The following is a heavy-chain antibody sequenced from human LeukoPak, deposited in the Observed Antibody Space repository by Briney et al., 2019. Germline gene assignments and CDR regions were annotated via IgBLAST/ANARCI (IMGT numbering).Heavy chain of an antibody. Sequence: PGGSLRLSCAASGFTFSSYWMHWVRQVPGKGLVWVSRINSDESSTSYAGSVKGRFTISRDNAKNSLYLQMNSLRAEDMALYYCAKDTYHLWSGYYTSAFDIWGQGTMVTVSS. J-gene: IGHJ3*02. V-gene: IGHV3-74*01. CDR3: AKDTYHLWSGYYTSAFDI. D-gene: IGHD3-3*01. CDR2: INSDESST. CDR1: GFTFSSYW.